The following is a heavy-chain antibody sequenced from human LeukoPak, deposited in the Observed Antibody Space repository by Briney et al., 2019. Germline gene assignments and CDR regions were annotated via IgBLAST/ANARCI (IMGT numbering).Heavy chain of an antibody. CDR1: GGTFSSYA. CDR2: IIPIFGTA. V-gene: IGHV1-69*06. D-gene: IGHD1-1*01. CDR3: ARDQTGTTSAYAFDI. J-gene: IGHJ3*02. Sequence: ASVKVSCKASGGTFSSYAISWVRQAPGQGLEWMGGIIPIFGTANYAQKFQGRVTITADKSTSTAYMELSSLRSEDTAVYYCARDQTGTTSAYAFDIWGQGTMVTVSS.